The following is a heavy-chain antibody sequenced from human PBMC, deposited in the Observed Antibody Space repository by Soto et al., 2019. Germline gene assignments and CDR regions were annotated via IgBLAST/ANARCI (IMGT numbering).Heavy chain of an antibody. D-gene: IGHD3-10*01. Sequence: GGSLRLSCAASGFTFDDYVMSWVRQAPGKGLEWVSYISSSSSTRYYADSVKGRFTFSRDNAKNSLYLQMNSLRAEDTAVYYCARSTYFSTWFDPWGQGTLVTVSS. V-gene: IGHV3-11*01. CDR2: ISSSSSTR. J-gene: IGHJ5*02. CDR3: ARSTYFSTWFDP. CDR1: GFTFDDYV.